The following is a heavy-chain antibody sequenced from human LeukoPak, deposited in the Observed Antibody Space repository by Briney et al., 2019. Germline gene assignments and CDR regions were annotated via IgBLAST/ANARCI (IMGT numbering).Heavy chain of an antibody. CDR2: ISSRSNYI. J-gene: IGHJ3*02. V-gene: IGHV3-21*01. D-gene: IGHD3-22*01. CDR1: GFTFSSYN. Sequence: PGGSLRLSCAASGFTFSSYNMNWVRQAPGKGLEWVSSISSRSNYIYFADSLKGRFTISRDNAKNSLYLQMNSLRAEDTAMYYCARDRAVYSDSRGYYPDAFDIWGQGTMVTVSS. CDR3: ARDRAVYSDSRGYYPDAFDI.